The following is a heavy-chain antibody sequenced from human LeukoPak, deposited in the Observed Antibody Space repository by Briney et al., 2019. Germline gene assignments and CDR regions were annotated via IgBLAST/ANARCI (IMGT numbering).Heavy chain of an antibody. CDR3: ASPYTGSYLHYFDY. CDR2: FYSSGTT. Sequence: PGGSLRLSCAASGFTFSSYAMSWVRQPPRRGLEWIGSFYSSGTTYYNPSLKNRVTISVDTSKNQFSLKLTSVTAADTAVYYCASPYTGSYLHYFDYWGQGTLVTVSS. J-gene: IGHJ4*02. V-gene: IGHV4-39*01. CDR1: GFTFSSYA. D-gene: IGHD1-26*01.